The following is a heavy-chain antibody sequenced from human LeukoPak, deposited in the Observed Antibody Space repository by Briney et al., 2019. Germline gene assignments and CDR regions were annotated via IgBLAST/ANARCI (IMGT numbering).Heavy chain of an antibody. CDR1: GGSISSYY. V-gene: IGHV4-59*01. CDR3: ARLQMVRGVEGFDY. J-gene: IGHJ4*02. D-gene: IGHD3-10*01. CDR2: IYYSGST. Sequence: SETLSLTCTVSGGSISSYYWSWIRQPPGKGLEWIGYIYYSGSTNYNPSLKSRVTISVDTSKNQFSLKLSSVTAADTAVYYCARLQMVRGVEGFDYWGQGTLVTVSS.